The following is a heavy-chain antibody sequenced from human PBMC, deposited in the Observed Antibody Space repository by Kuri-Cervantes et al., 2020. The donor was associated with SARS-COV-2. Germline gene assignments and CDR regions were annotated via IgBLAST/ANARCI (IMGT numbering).Heavy chain of an antibody. CDR3: TSLSTAAPFDY. D-gene: IGHD5/OR15-5a*01. CDR1: GFTFSGSA. CDR2: IRSKANSYAT. Sequence: GESLKISCAASGFTFSGSAMHWVRQASGKGLEWVGRIRSKANSYATAYAASVKGRFTISRDDSKNTAYLQMNSLKTEDTAVYYCTSLSTAAPFDYWGQGTLVTVSS. J-gene: IGHJ4*02. V-gene: IGHV3-73*01.